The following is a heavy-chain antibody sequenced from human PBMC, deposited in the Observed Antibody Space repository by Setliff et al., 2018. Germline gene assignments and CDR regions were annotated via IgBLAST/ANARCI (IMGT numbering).Heavy chain of an antibody. Sequence: GGSLRLSCAASGFTFSAHYMDWLRQAPGKGLEWVGRIRNKDNSYTTEYAASVRGRFTISRDDSKNSLYLQMNGLKTEDRAVYYCARIRLCGGRVICPPGRYVDVWGKGTTGTVSSGKNGHSRAFVFCYCARVPYSYDMDVWGQGTTVTVSS. V-gene: IGHV3-72*01. CDR1: GFTFSAHY. CDR2: IRNKDNSYTT. J-gene: IGHJ6*02. CDR3: ARIRLCGGRVICPPGRYVDVWGKGTTGTVSSGKNGHSRAFVFCYCARVPYSYDMDV. D-gene: IGHD2-15*01.